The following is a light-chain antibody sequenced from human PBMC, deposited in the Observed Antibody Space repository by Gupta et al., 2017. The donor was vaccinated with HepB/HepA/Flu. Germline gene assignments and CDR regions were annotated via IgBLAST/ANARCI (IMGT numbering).Light chain of an antibody. CDR3: ATAPSNGPVL. CDR2: YNSDADK. V-gene: IGLV5-37*01. J-gene: IGLJ3*02. Sequence: QPVLTQPPSSSASPGASARRTCTLPSDMNVHTYNISWYQKQPGSPPRYSIYYNSDADKDKGSGVHSRFAGFTDVYANTVIVRISGLQSDEEADYYCATAPSNGPVLFGGGTKLTVL. CDR1: SDMNVHTYN.